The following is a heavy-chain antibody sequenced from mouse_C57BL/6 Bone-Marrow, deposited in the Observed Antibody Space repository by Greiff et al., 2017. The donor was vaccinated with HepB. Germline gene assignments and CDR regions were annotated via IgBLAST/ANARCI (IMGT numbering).Heavy chain of an antibody. J-gene: IGHJ2*01. V-gene: IGHV1-64*01. CDR2: IHPNSGST. CDR1: GYTFTSYW. CDR3: ARDDGYQYYFDY. Sequence: VQGVESGAELVKPGASVKLSCKASGYTFTSYWMHWVKQRPGQGLEWIGMIHPNSGSTNYNEKFKSKATLTVDKSSSTAYMQLSSLTSEDSAVYYCARDDGYQYYFDYWGQGTTLTVSS. D-gene: IGHD2-3*01.